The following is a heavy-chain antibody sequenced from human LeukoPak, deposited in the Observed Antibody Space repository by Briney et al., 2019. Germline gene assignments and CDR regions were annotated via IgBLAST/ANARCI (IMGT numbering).Heavy chain of an antibody. CDR3: ARAPGAALD. CDR2: IYHSGST. Sequence: SETLSLTCTVSGYSISSGYYWGWIRQPPGKGLGWIGSIYHSGSTNYNPSLKSRVTVSLDTSKNQFSLKLSSVTAADTAVYYCARAPGAALDWGQGTLVTVSS. V-gene: IGHV4-38-2*02. J-gene: IGHJ4*02. D-gene: IGHD2-15*01. CDR1: GYSISSGYY.